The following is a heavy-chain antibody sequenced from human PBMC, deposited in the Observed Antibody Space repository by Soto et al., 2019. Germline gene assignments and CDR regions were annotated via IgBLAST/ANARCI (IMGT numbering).Heavy chain of an antibody. CDR2: ISGSGGSS. D-gene: IGHD3-22*01. CDR3: AKGGSYYYDSSGYYAN. J-gene: IGHJ4*02. CDR1: GFTFTSYA. V-gene: IGHV3-23*01. Sequence: GGSLRLSCAASGFTFTSYAMSWVRQAPGKGLEWVSAISGSGGSSYYTDSVKGRFTISRDNSKNTLFLQMNSLRAEDTAIYYCAKGGSYYYDSSGYYANWGQGTLVTVSS.